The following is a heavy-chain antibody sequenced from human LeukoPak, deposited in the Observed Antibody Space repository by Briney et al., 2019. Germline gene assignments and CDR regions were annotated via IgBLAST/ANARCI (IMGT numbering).Heavy chain of an antibody. J-gene: IGHJ5*02. Sequence: GGSLRLSCAASGFTFSSYAMSWVRQAPGKGVEWVSAICGSGGSTYYADSVKGRFTISRDNSKTPLYLQMNSLRAEDTAVYYCAKPLTVTTNWFDPWGQGTLVTVSS. V-gene: IGHV3-23*01. CDR1: GFTFSSYA. D-gene: IGHD4-17*01. CDR2: ICGSGGST. CDR3: AKPLTVTTNWFDP.